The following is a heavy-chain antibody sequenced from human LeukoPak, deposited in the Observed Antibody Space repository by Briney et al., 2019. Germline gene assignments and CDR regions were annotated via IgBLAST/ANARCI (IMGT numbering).Heavy chain of an antibody. Sequence: EGSLRLSCGASGFNFRNYGMHWVRQAPGKGLEWVAVLSADGSHKQFADSVKDRFDISRDNSKQTLYLQMNGLKSEDTAVYYCAKGGVSDRGSWYGDYFDDRCQETLVTVSS. V-gene: IGHV3-30*18. D-gene: IGHD6-13*01. J-gene: IGHJ4*02. CDR1: GFNFRNYG. CDR3: AKGGVSDRGSWYGDYFDD. CDR2: LSADGSHK.